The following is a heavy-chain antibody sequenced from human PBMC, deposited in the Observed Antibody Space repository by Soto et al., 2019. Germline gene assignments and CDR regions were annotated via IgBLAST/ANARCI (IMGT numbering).Heavy chain of an antibody. CDR1: GFSLSASGGG. Sequence: SGPTLVNPTPPLTLTCTFSGFSLSASGGGVAWIGQPPGKALEWLALIYWDDDKRYKSYLKDRLTITKDTSKNQVVLTMTNLDPVDTATYSCAHSPDVLTGYPPIYFDYWGQGALVTVSS. D-gene: IGHD3-9*01. CDR2: IYWDDDK. CDR3: AHSPDVLTGYPPIYFDY. V-gene: IGHV2-5*02. J-gene: IGHJ4*02.